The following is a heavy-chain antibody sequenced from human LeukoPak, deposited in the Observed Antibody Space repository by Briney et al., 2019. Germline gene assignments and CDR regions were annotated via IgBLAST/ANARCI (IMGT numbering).Heavy chain of an antibody. CDR3: ARDKPPPYYYDSSGIFDY. J-gene: IGHJ4*02. Sequence: GGSLRLSCAASGFTFSSYGMHWVSQAPGKGLEWVAVIWYDGSNKYYADSVKGRFTISRDNSKNTLYLQMNSLRAEDTAVYYCARDKPPPYYYDSSGIFDYWGQGTLVTVSS. CDR2: IWYDGSNK. V-gene: IGHV3-33*01. D-gene: IGHD3-22*01. CDR1: GFTFSSYG.